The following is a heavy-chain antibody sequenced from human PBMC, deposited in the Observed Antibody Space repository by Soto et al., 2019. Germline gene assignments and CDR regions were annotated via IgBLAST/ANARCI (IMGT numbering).Heavy chain of an antibody. D-gene: IGHD2-15*01. V-gene: IGHV4-31*03. CDR3: VSGGTEVAFSFDY. CDR2: IYYSGST. Sequence: SETLSLTCTVSGGSISSGGYYWSWIRQHPGKGLEWIGYIYYSGSTYYNPSLKSRVTISVDTSKNQFSLKLSSVTAADTAVYYCVSGGTEVAFSFDYWGQGTLVTVSS. CDR1: GGSISSGGYY. J-gene: IGHJ4*02.